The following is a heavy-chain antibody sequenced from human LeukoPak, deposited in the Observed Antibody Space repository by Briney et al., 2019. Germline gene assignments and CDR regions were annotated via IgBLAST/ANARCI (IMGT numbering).Heavy chain of an antibody. CDR1: GFTFSSYG. Sequence: GGSLRLSCAASGFTFSSYGMHWVRQAPGKGLEWVAVISYDGSNKYYADSVKGRFTISRDNSKNTLYLQMNSLRAEDTAVYYGWVSGGATEGSFDYWGQGTLVTVSS. J-gene: IGHJ4*02. D-gene: IGHD1-26*01. V-gene: IGHV3-30*03. CDR3: WVSGGATEGSFDY. CDR2: ISYDGSNK.